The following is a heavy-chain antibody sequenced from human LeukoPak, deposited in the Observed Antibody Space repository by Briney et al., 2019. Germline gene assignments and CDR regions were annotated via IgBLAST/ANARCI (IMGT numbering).Heavy chain of an antibody. CDR3: AKGAYYDL. J-gene: IGHJ4*02. CDR1: GFIFSTSG. Sequence: PGRFLRLSCAASGFIFSTSGMTWVRQAPGKGLEWVSTISDNGGNTYYPDSVRGRFTISRDNSKNALYLQMNSLRVEDTAVYYCAKGAYYDLWGQGTLVTVSS. D-gene: IGHD3-22*01. CDR2: ISDNGGNT. V-gene: IGHV3-23*01.